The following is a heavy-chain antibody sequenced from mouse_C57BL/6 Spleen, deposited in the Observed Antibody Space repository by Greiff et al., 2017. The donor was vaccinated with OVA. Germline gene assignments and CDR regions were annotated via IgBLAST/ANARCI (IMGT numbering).Heavy chain of an antibody. Sequence: EVQVVESGGGLVKPGGSLKLSCAASGFTFSSYAMSWVRQTPEKRLAWVATISDGGSYTYYPDNVKGRFTISRDNAKNQLYRQMSQLKYEDTAMYYGTREYYGSSYYDAMDYWGQGTSVTVSS. J-gene: IGHJ4*01. CDR2: ISDGGSYT. V-gene: IGHV5-4*01. D-gene: IGHD1-1*01. CDR1: GFTFSSYA. CDR3: TREYYGSSYYDAMDY.